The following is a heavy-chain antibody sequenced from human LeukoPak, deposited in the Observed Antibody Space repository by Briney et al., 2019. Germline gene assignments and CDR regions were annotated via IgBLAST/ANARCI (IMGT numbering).Heavy chain of an antibody. CDR1: GFTVSSNY. CDR3: VIDLGDYNDF. V-gene: IGHV3-66*01. D-gene: IGHD2-15*01. Sequence: GGSLRLSCAASGFTVSSNYMSWVRQAPGKGLEWVSVIYSGGSTYYADSVKGRFTISRDNSKNTLYLQMSSLRADDTAVYYCVIDLGDYNDFWGQGTLVSVSS. CDR2: IYSGGST. J-gene: IGHJ4*02.